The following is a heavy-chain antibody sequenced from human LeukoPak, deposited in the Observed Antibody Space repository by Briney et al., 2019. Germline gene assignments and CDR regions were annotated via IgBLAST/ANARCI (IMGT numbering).Heavy chain of an antibody. CDR1: GGSFSGYY. J-gene: IGHJ4*02. CDR3: ARGRQYSYGSYFDY. CDR2: INHSGST. V-gene: IGHV4-34*09. Sequence: SETLSLTCAVYGGSFSGYYWSWIRQPPGKGLEWIGEINHSGSTYYNPSLKSRVTISVDTSKNQFSLKLSSVTAADTAVYYCARGRQYSYGSYFDYWGQGTLVTVSS. D-gene: IGHD5-18*01.